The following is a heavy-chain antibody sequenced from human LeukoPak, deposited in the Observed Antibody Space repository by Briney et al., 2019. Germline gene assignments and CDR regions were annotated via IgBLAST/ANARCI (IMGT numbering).Heavy chain of an antibody. CDR3: ARDLEDSSPFGAFDM. Sequence: GGSRRLSCAASGFIVSSNYMSWVRQAPGKGLEWVSVIYSGGSTYYADSVKGRFTISRDNSKNTLYLQMNSLRAEDTAVYYCARDLEDSSPFGAFDMWGQGTMVTVSS. CDR2: IYSGGST. J-gene: IGHJ3*02. D-gene: IGHD3-22*01. V-gene: IGHV3-66*01. CDR1: GFIVSSNY.